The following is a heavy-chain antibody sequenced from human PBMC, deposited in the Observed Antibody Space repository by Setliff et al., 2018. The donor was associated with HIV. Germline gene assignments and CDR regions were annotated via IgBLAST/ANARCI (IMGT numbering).Heavy chain of an antibody. V-gene: IGHV4-4*02. Sequence: SETLSLTCAVSGGSISSTNWWNWVRQAPGKGLEWVGEVYHSGSTTYNPSLKSRITISVDKSKNQFSLKLSPVTAADTAVYYCARGRLRPQTYYYYYYMDVWGKGTTVTVSS. CDR1: GGSISSTNW. CDR2: VYHSGST. CDR3: ARGRLRPQTYYYYYYMDV. D-gene: IGHD5-12*01. J-gene: IGHJ6*03.